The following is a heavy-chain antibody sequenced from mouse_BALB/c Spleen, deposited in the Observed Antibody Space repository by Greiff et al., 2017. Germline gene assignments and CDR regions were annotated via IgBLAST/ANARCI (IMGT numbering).Heavy chain of an antibody. Sequence: VQLQQSGPELVKPGASVKISCKASGYAFSSSWMNWVKQRPGQGLEWIGRIYPGDGDTNYNGKFKGKATLTADKSSSTAYMQLSSLTSVDSAVYFCARGDYRYYAMDYWGQGTSVTVSS. D-gene: IGHD2-14*01. CDR1: GYAFSSSW. CDR2: IYPGDGDT. V-gene: IGHV1-82*01. J-gene: IGHJ4*01. CDR3: ARGDYRYYAMDY.